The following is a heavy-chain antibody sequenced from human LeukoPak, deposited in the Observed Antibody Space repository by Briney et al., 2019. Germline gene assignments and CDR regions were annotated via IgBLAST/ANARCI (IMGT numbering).Heavy chain of an antibody. V-gene: IGHV3-7*01. Sequence: GGSLRLSCAASGFTFGNSWMAWVRQAPGKGLEWVANIKQDGSTKHYAESLKGRFTISRDNPKSSVYVQMNSLRADDTAVYYCARDTDGSLDYWGQGILVTVAS. D-gene: IGHD1-26*01. CDR3: ARDTDGSLDY. CDR1: GFTFGNSW. J-gene: IGHJ4*02. CDR2: IKQDGSTK.